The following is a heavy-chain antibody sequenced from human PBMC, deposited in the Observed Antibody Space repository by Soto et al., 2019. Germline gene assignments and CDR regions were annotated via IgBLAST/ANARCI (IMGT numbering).Heavy chain of an antibody. CDR1: GFTFSSYG. CDR3: AKDGRAYYYYGMDV. V-gene: IGHV3-30*18. Sequence: GGSLRLSCAASGFTFSSYGMHWVRQAPGKGLEWVAVISYDGSNKYYADTVKGRFTISRDNSKNTLYLQMNSLRAEDTAVYYCAKDGRAYYYYGMDVWGQGTTVTVSS. J-gene: IGHJ6*02. CDR2: ISYDGSNK. D-gene: IGHD3-10*01.